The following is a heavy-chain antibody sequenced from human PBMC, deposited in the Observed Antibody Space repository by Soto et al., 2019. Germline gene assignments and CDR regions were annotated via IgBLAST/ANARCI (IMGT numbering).Heavy chain of an antibody. J-gene: IGHJ6*03. V-gene: IGHV4-39*01. CDR1: GGSISSSSYY. Sequence: SETLSLTCTVSGGSISSSSYYWGWIRQPPGKGLEWIGSIYYSGSTYYNPSLKSRVTISVDTSKNQFSLKLSSVTAADTAVYYCASPLSSYYYYYMDVWGKGTTDTVSS. CDR3: ASPLSSYYYYYMDV. D-gene: IGHD6-13*01. CDR2: IYYSGST.